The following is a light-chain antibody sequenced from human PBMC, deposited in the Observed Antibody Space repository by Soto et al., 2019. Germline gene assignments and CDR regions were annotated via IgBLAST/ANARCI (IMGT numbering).Light chain of an antibody. V-gene: IGLV2-14*01. CDR1: SSDVGGYNY. CDR2: DVS. J-gene: IGLJ2*01. Sequence: QSALTQPASVSGSPGQSITISCTGTSSDVGGYNYVSWYQQHAGKAPKLMIYDVSYRPSGVSNRFSGSKSGNTASLTISGLQAEDEADYYCTSYTSSSIVVFGGGTKLTVL. CDR3: TSYTSSSIVV.